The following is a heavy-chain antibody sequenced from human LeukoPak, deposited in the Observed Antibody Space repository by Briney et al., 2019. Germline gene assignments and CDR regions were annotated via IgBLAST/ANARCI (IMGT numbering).Heavy chain of an antibody. CDR2: ICDNGNT. CDR1: GGSFSPAH. V-gene: IGHV4-59*12. CDR3: ARRRGVDIVATYYFDY. J-gene: IGHJ4*02. Sequence: PSETLSLTCTFSGGSFSPAHWSWIRQPPGKGLEWIGVICDNGNTDYNPSLKSRVTISVDTSKNQFSLKLSSVTAADTAVYYCARRRGVDIVATYYFDYWGQGTLVTVSS. D-gene: IGHD5-12*01.